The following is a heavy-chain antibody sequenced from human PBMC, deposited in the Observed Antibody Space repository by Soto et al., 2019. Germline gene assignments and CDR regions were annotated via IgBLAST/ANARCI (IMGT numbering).Heavy chain of an antibody. CDR2: IRNKANSYAT. V-gene: IGHV3-73*01. CDR1: CFTFSVSS. D-gene: IGHD2-15*01. J-gene: IGHJ4*02. Sequence: GGSLILSCSASCFTFSVSSVHCVRQASGKGLEWVGRIRNKANSYATAYAASVRGRFTISRDDSKNTAFLQMNSLNTEDTAVYYCISHSPEDMIRTWGQGTLVTVSS. CDR3: ISHSPEDMIRT.